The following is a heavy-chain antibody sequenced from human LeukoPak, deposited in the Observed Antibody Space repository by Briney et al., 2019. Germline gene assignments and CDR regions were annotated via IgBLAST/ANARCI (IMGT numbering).Heavy chain of an antibody. CDR1: GFTFSSYA. J-gene: IGHJ4*02. CDR3: AKSIVVGRVFPGLDS. V-gene: IGHV3-23*01. Sequence: GGSLRLSCAASGFTFSSYAMSWVRQAPGKGLEWVSAIRDTGGGTYYADSVKGRFTISRDNFKNTLNLQMNSLRAEDTAVYYCAKSIVVGRVFPGLDSWGQGTLVTVPS. CDR2: IRDTGGGT. D-gene: IGHD2-15*01.